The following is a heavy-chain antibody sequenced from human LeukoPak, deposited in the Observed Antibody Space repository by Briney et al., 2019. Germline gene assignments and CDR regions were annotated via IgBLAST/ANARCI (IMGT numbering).Heavy chain of an antibody. CDR2: IGYSGRI. J-gene: IGHJ3*01. Sequence: PSETLSLTCAVSGDSISRSDWRSCIRPPPGKVLEWLGNIGYSGRIYHNPSLQTRVTISGDSSKNQFSLRLASVTAVDTAVYYCAKTRSGTYYGDSFDVWGPGILVTVSS. D-gene: IGHD1-26*01. CDR3: AKTRSGTYYGDSFDV. V-gene: IGHV4-28*05. CDR1: GDSISRSDW.